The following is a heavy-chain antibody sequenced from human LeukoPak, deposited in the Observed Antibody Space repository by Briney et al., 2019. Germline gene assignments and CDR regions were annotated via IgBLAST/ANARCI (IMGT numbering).Heavy chain of an antibody. CDR2: IKQDGSEK. Sequence: GSLRLSCAASGFTFSSYWMSWVRQAPGKGLEWVANIKQDGSEKYYVDSVKGRFTFSRDNAKNSLYLQMNSLRAEDTAVYYCARRQGSYFDTSGYYYGWGQGTLVTVSS. CDR3: ARRQGSYFDTSGYYYG. CDR1: GFTFSSYW. D-gene: IGHD3-22*01. V-gene: IGHV3-7*01. J-gene: IGHJ4*02.